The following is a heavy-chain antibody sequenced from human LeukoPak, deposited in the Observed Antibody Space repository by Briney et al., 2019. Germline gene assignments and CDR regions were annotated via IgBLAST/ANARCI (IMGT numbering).Heavy chain of an antibody. V-gene: IGHV3-23*01. CDR2: ISGSGGST. CDR1: GFTVSSNY. D-gene: IGHD2-2*02. Sequence: GGSLRLSCAAPGFTVSSNYMSWVHQAPGKGLEWVSVISGSGGSTYYADSVKGRFTISRDNSTNTLHLQMNSLRAEDTAVYYCAKGRSGSCYSDIDYWGQGTLVTVSS. J-gene: IGHJ4*02. CDR3: AKGRSGSCYSDIDY.